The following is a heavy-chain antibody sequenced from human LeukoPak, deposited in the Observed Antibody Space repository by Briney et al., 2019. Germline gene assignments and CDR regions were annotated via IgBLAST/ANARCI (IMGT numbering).Heavy chain of an antibody. Sequence: SETLSLTCAVSGGSVSSGSYSWGWIRQPPGRSLEWFGTMSYTGRTYYNPSLKSRITMSVDTSKNQFSLRLRSVTAADTAVYYCARVRWIQLWPGSGPPSTVDYWGQGTLVTVSS. CDR3: ARVRWIQLWPGSGPPSTVDY. J-gene: IGHJ4*02. V-gene: IGHV4-39*01. CDR1: GGSVSSGSYS. CDR2: MSYTGRT. D-gene: IGHD5-18*01.